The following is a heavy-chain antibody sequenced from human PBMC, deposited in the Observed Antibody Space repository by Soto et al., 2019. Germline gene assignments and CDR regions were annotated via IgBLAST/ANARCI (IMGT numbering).Heavy chain of an antibody. D-gene: IGHD3-10*01. Sequence: LRLSCAASGFTFSSYAMSWVRQAPGKGLEWVSAISGSGGSTYYADSVKGRFTISRDNSKNTLYLQMNSLRAEDTAVYYCAKVGARLWFGESSHLGQGTLVTVSS. CDR3: AKVGARLWFGESSH. J-gene: IGHJ4*02. CDR1: GFTFSSYA. CDR2: ISGSGGST. V-gene: IGHV3-23*01.